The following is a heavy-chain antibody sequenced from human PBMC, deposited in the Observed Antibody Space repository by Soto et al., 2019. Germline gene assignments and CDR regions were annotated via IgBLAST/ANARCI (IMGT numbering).Heavy chain of an antibody. CDR1: GYTFSNYG. V-gene: IGHV1-18*01. Sequence: ASVKVSCKASGYTFSNYGISWVRQGPGQGLEWMGWISGYNGNTHYEEKVQDRIKMTTDTSTSTTYLELRSLRSDDTAVYFCARDPGFGFGYSYAFAMDVWG. J-gene: IGHJ6*02. D-gene: IGHD5-18*01. CDR2: ISGYNGNT. CDR3: ARDPGFGFGYSYAFAMDV.